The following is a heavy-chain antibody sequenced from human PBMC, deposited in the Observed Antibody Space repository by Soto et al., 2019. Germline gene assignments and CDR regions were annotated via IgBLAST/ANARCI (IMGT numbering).Heavy chain of an antibody. CDR3: ARRRGSNGWFDL. D-gene: IGHD2-8*01. Sequence: GASVKVSCKASGYTFINYDMNWVRRATGQGLEWVGWMNPESGNTGYAQNFQGRVTMTGNTSMSSVYMELSSLTSEDTAVYYCARRRGSNGWFDLWGQGTLVTVSS. J-gene: IGHJ5*02. CDR1: GYTFINYD. V-gene: IGHV1-8*01. CDR2: MNPESGNT.